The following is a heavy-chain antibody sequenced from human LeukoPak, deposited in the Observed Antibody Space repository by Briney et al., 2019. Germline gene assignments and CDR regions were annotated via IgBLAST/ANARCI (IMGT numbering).Heavy chain of an antibody. CDR2: ISGSGGST. J-gene: IGHJ4*02. CDR1: GFTFSSYA. V-gene: IGHV3-23*01. D-gene: IGHD3-22*01. Sequence: PGGSLRLSCAASGFTFSSYAVSWVRQAPGKGLEWVSAISGSGGSTYYADSVKGRFTISRDNSKNTLYLQMNSLRAEDTAVYYCAKSPLIAAAGTARTYYYDSSGYYVDYWGQGTLVTVSS. CDR3: AKSPLIAAAGTARTYYYDSSGYYVDY.